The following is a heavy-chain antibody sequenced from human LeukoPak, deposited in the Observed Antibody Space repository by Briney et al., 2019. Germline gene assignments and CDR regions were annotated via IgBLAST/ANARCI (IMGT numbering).Heavy chain of an antibody. Sequence: SEILSLTCTVSGGSISPYYWSWLRQPPGKGLEWIGYMSYSGSTNYNPSLKTLKSRVTFSVDTSKNQFTLTLSSVAAADTAFYYCARLQGRGDNWLDFWGQGALVTVSS. J-gene: IGHJ4*02. CDR1: GGSISPYY. CDR3: ARLQGRGDNWLDF. CDR2: MSYSGST. V-gene: IGHV4-59*08. D-gene: IGHD1-20*01.